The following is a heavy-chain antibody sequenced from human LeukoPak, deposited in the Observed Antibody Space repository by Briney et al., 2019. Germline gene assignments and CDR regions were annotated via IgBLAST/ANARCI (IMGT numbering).Heavy chain of an antibody. CDR1: GFTFSSYA. D-gene: IGHD5-24*01. Sequence: GGSLRLSCAASGFTFSSYAMSWVRQAPGKGLEWVSAISGSGGSKYYADSVKGRFTISRGNSKNTLYLQMNSLRAEDTAVYYCAKRDGYNSGYFDLWGRGTLVTVSS. CDR3: AKRDGYNSGYFDL. CDR2: ISGSGGSK. J-gene: IGHJ2*01. V-gene: IGHV3-23*01.